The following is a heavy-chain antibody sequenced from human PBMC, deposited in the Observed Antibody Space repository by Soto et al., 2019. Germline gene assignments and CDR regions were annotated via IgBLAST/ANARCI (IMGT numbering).Heavy chain of an antibody. V-gene: IGHV3-23*01. CDR3: ASLLGAGTTFVS. J-gene: IGHJ4*02. CDR2: ISVGGGIT. D-gene: IGHD1-26*01. Sequence: GGSLRLSCGGSKFTFSTYAMTWVRQAPGKGLEWVSGISVGGGITKYADSVKGRFTISRDNSKNSLYLQMNTLRAEDTAVYYCASLLGAGTTFVSWGQGTLVTVSS. CDR1: KFTFSTYA.